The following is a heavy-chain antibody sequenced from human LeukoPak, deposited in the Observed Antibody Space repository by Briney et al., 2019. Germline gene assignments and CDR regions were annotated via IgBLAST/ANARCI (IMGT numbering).Heavy chain of an antibody. CDR2: ISAYNGDT. Sequence: ASVKVSCKASGDTFTNYGFSWVRQAPGEGLEWMGWISAYNGDTKYPQKFQGRVTMTTDTSATTVYMELGSLRFDDAAVYYCAREACSDGVCYFEYWGRGTLVTVSS. J-gene: IGHJ4*02. CDR3: AREACSDGVCYFEY. CDR1: GDTFTNYG. D-gene: IGHD2-8*01. V-gene: IGHV1-18*01.